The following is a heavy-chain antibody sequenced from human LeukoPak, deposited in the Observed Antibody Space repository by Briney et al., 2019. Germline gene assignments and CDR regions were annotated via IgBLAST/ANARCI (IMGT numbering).Heavy chain of an antibody. J-gene: IGHJ3*02. V-gene: IGHV3-11*04. CDR1: GFTFSDYY. Sequence: GGSLRLSCAASGFTFSDYYMSWIRQAPGKGLEWVSYISSSGSTIYYADSAKGRFTISRDNAKNSLYLQMNSLRAEDTAVYYCARGGERSDSSGWYSAFDIWGQGTMVTVSS. CDR3: ARGGERSDSSGWYSAFDI. D-gene: IGHD6-19*01. CDR2: ISSSGSTI.